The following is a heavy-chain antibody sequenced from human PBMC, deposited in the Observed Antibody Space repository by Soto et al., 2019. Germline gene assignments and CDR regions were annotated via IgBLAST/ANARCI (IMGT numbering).Heavy chain of an antibody. Sequence: SETLSLTCTVSGGSISSGGYYWSWIRQHPGKGLEWIGYIYYSGSTYYNPSLKSRVTISVDTSKNQFSLKLSSVTAADTAVYYCAREHRGYYDSSGLDYWGQGTLVTVSS. V-gene: IGHV4-31*03. CDR1: GGSISSGGYY. J-gene: IGHJ4*02. CDR2: IYYSGST. CDR3: AREHRGYYDSSGLDY. D-gene: IGHD3-22*01.